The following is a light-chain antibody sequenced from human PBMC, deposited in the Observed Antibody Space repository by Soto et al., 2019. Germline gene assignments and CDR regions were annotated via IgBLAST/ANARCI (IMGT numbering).Light chain of an antibody. J-gene: IGKJ3*01. CDR1: QSVSSY. Sequence: EIVLTQSPATLSLSPWERATLSCRASQSVSSYLAWYQQKPGQAPRLLIYGASSRATGIPDRFSGSGSGTDFTLTISRLEPEDFAVYYCQQYGSSPQGTFGPGTKVDI. V-gene: IGKV3-20*01. CDR3: QQYGSSPQGT. CDR2: GAS.